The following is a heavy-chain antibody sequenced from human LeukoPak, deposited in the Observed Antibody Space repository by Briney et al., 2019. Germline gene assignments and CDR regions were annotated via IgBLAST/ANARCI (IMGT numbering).Heavy chain of an antibody. CDR2: MNPNSGNT. CDR1: GYTFTSYD. J-gene: IGHJ4*02. V-gene: IGHV1-8*01. Sequence: ASVKVSCKASGYTFTSYDINWVRQATGQGLEWMGWMNPNSGNTGYAQKFQGRVTMTRNTSISTAYMELSSLRSEDTAVYYCARGWYSSGWLDYWGRGTLITVSS. D-gene: IGHD6-19*01. CDR3: ARGWYSSGWLDY.